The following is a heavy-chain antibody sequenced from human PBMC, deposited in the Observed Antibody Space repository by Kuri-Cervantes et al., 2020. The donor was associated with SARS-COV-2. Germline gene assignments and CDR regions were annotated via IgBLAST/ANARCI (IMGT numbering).Heavy chain of an antibody. CDR3: ARHYTYYYDAD. Sequence: GGSLRLSCKGSGYSFTSYWIGWVRQMPGKGLGWMGIIYPGDSDTRYSPSFQGHVTISADKSISTAYLQWSSLKASDTAMYYCARHYTYYYDADWGQGTLVTVSS. J-gene: IGHJ4*02. CDR2: IYPGDSDT. CDR1: GYSFTSYW. V-gene: IGHV5-51*01. D-gene: IGHD3-22*01.